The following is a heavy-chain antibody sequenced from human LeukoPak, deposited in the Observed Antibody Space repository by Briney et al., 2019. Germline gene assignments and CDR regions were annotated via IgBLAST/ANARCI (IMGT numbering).Heavy chain of an antibody. CDR2: ITPYNGNT. CDR1: GYTFTSYG. Sequence: GASVKVSCKASGYTFTSYGISWVRQAPGQGLEWMGWITPYNGNTNYAQKLQGRVSMTTDTSTSTAYMELRSLRSDDTAVYYCARAVPPNLEWFYYWGQGTLVTVSS. J-gene: IGHJ4*02. V-gene: IGHV1-18*01. D-gene: IGHD3-3*01. CDR3: ARAVPPNLEWFYY.